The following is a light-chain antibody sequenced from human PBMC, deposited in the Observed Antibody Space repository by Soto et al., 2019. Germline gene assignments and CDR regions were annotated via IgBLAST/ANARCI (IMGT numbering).Light chain of an antibody. V-gene: IGKV3-11*01. CDR3: QQRRDWPPLT. CDR1: QNVDIY. J-gene: IGKJ4*01. CDR2: DAS. Sequence: EVVLTQSPVTLALSPGERATLSCRASQNVDIYVAWYQRRPGQAPRLLIYDASNRATGIPARFSGGGSGTDFTLTLSNLEPEDFEVYYCQQRRDWPPLTFGGGTRLEIK.